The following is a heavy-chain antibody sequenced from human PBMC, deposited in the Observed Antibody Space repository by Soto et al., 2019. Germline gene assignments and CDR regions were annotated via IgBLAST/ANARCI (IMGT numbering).Heavy chain of an antibody. J-gene: IGHJ3*01. CDR1: EFTFSSYS. V-gene: IGHV3-21*06. Sequence: EVQLVESGGGLVKPGGSLRLSCVDSEFTFSSYSMNWVRQAPGKGLEWVSSISSRSTVIFYADSLKARFTIFRDNAKNSLYLQMTSLRVEDTAVYYCVRGGRGYTRDDVFDVWGQGTMVTVSS. CDR3: VRGGRGYTRDDVFDV. CDR2: ISSRSTVI. D-gene: IGHD6-25*01.